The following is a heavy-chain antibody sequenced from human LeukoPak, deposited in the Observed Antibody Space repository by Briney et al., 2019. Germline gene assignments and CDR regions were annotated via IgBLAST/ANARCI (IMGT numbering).Heavy chain of an antibody. V-gene: IGHV4-39*01. D-gene: IGHD6-19*01. CDR2: IYFSGRT. Sequence: SATLSLTCTVSGDSISNAIYFWGWIRQPPGKGLEWIGTIYFSGRTYYSPSLKSRVTMSVDTSKNQFSLKMSSVTAADTAAYYCTRQRGSGLWYFDLWGRGTRVIVSS. J-gene: IGHJ2*01. CDR1: GDSISNAIYF. CDR3: TRQRGSGLWYFDL.